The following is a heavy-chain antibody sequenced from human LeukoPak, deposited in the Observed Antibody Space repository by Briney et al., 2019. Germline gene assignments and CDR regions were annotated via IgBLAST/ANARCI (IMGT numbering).Heavy chain of an antibody. J-gene: IGHJ6*03. D-gene: IGHD3-3*01. V-gene: IGHV3-21*01. CDR2: ISSSSSYI. CDR3: ARGDYDFWSGYSYYHYYYMDV. CDR1: GGSFSGYY. Sequence: ETLSLTCAVYGGSFSGYYWSWVRQAPGKGLEWVSSISSSSSYIYYADSVKGRFTISRDNAKNSLYPQMNSLRVEDTAVYYCARGDYDFWSGYSYYHYYYMDVWGKGTTVTVSS.